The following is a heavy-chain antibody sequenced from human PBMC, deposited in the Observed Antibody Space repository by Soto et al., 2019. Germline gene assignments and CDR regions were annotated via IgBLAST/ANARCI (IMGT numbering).Heavy chain of an antibody. Sequence: EVQLVESGGGLVQPGGSLRLSCAASGFTFSSYTMNWVRQAPGKGLEWVSYISGSSNTIYYADSVKGRFTISRDNAKNSLYLQMNSLRAEDTAVYYCAREVGGYCSTTSCYAFGWFAPLGQGDLVTVSS. V-gene: IGHV3-48*01. J-gene: IGHJ5*02. D-gene: IGHD2-2*01. CDR2: ISGSSNTI. CDR1: GFTFSSYT. CDR3: AREVGGYCSTTSCYAFGWFAP.